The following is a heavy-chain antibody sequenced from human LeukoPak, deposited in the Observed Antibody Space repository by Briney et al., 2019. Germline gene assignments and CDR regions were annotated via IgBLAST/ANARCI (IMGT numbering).Heavy chain of an antibody. D-gene: IGHD3-10*01. J-gene: IGHJ6*02. V-gene: IGHV1-8*01. CDR1: GYTFTSYD. CDR2: MNPNSGNT. Sequence: GASVKVSCKASGYTFTSYDINWVRQATGQVLEWMGWMNPNSGNTGYAQKFEGRVTMTRNTSISTAYMELSSLRSEDTAVYYCASGGYVLWFGGSGDYYGMDVWGQGTTVTVSS. CDR3: ASGGYVLWFGGSGDYYGMDV.